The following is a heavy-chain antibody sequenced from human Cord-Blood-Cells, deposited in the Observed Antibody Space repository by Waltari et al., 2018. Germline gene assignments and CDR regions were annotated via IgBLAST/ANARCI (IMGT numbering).Heavy chain of an antibody. V-gene: IGHV1-2*02. D-gene: IGHD2-2*01. J-gene: IGHJ4*02. CDR2: INPNSGGT. CDR1: GYTSTGYY. CDR3: ARDGGTRTSTIIRN. Sequence: QVQLVQSGAEVKKPRASVKVSCQASGYTSTGYYMHWVRQAPGQGLEWMGWINPNSGGTNYAQKFQGRVTMTRDTSISTAYMELSRLRSDDTAVYYCARDGGTRTSTIIRNWGQGTLVTVSS.